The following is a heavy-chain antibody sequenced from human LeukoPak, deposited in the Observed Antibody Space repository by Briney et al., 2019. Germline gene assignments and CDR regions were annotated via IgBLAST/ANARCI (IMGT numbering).Heavy chain of an antibody. Sequence: PSETLSLTCAVYGGSFSSYYWGWIRQPPGKGLEWIGTIYYSGSTYYNPSLKSRVTISVDTSKNLFSLKLSSVTAADTAVCYCARHRIAAADDAFEIWGQGTRVTVSS. J-gene: IGHJ3*02. CDR1: GGSFSSYY. CDR2: IYYSGST. D-gene: IGHD6-13*01. CDR3: ARHRIAAADDAFEI. V-gene: IGHV4-39*01.